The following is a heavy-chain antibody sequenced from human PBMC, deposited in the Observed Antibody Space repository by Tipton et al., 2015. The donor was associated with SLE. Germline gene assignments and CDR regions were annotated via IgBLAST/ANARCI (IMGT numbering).Heavy chain of an antibody. Sequence: SLRLSCAASGSTFSSYAMSWVRQAPGKGLEWVSAISGSGGSTYYADSVKGRFTISRDNSKNTLYLQMNSLRAEDTAVYYCAKEGYYGSGTRDAFDIWGQGTMVTVSS. CDR2: ISGSGGST. D-gene: IGHD3-10*01. CDR1: GSTFSSYA. J-gene: IGHJ3*02. CDR3: AKEGYYGSGTRDAFDI. V-gene: IGHV3-23*01.